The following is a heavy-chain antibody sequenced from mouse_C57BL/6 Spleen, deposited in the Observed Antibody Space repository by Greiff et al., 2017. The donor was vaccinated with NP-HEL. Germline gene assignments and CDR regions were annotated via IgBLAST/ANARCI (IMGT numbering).Heavy chain of an antibody. D-gene: IGHD5-1*01. Sequence: EVMLVESGGGLVQPGGSMKLSCVASGFTFSNYWMNWVRQSPEKGLEWVAQIRLKSDNYATHYAESVKGRFTISRDDSKSSVYLQMNKLKAEDTGIYYWTGAYLYWYFDVWGTGTTVTVSS. CDR2: IRLKSDNYAT. CDR3: TGAYLYWYFDV. J-gene: IGHJ1*03. V-gene: IGHV6-3*01. CDR1: GFTFSNYW.